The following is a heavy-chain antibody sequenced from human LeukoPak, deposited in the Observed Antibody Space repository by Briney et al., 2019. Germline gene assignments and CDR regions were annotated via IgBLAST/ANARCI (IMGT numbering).Heavy chain of an antibody. J-gene: IGHJ1*01. D-gene: IGHD6-19*01. CDR3: ARERRRQWLVLTEYFQH. CDR1: GGSFSGYY. V-gene: IGHV4-34*01. Sequence: NSSETLSLTCAVYGGSFSGYYWSWIRQPPGKGLEWIGEINHSGSTNYNPSLKSRVTISVDTSKNQFSLKLSSVTAADTAVYYCARERRRQWLVLTEYFQHWGQGTLVTVSS. CDR2: INHSGST.